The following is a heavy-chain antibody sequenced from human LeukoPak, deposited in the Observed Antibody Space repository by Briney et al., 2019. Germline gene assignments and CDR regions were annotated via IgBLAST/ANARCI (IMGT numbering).Heavy chain of an antibody. V-gene: IGHV4-59*01. Sequence: SETLSLTCSVSGGSIGSYHWNWIRQPSGKGLEWIGIVFNNGGTKHNPSLKSRVAISVDTSKNQFALRLSSVTAADTAVYYCVASYGGYVLDYWGQGALVIVSS. CDR3: VASYGGYVLDY. D-gene: IGHD5-12*01. CDR2: VFNNGGT. CDR1: GGSIGSYH. J-gene: IGHJ4*02.